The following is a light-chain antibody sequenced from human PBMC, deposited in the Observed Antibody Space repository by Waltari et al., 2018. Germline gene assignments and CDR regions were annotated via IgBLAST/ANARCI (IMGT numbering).Light chain of an antibody. CDR3: LQSDTYPWT. CDR2: AAS. V-gene: IGKV1-16*01. Sequence: DIQMTQSPSSLSASVGDRVTITCRASQDINNYLAWFQQKPGKATKSLIYAASNLQGGVPSRFSGSGSGTDFTLTITSLQPEDFATYFCLQSDTYPWTFGQGTKVEIK. CDR1: QDINNY. J-gene: IGKJ1*01.